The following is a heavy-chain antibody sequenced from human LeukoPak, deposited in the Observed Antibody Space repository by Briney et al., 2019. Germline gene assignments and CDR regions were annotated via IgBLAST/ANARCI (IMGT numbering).Heavy chain of an antibody. CDR3: AKGNYYDSSGYYDWFDP. J-gene: IGHJ5*02. CDR2: ISWNSGSI. Sequence: GGSLRLSCAASGFTFDDYAMHWVRQAPGKGLEWVSGISWNSGSIGYADSVKGRFTISRDNAKNSLYLQMNSLRAEDTALYYCAKGNYYDSSGYYDWFDPWGQGTLVTVSS. V-gene: IGHV3-9*01. CDR1: GFTFDDYA. D-gene: IGHD3-22*01.